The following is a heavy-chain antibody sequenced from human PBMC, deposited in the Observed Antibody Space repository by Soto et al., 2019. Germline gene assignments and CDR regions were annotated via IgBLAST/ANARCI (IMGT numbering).Heavy chain of an antibody. Sequence: GGSLRLSCAASGFTFSSYGMHWVRQAPGKGLEWVAVISYDGSNKYYADSVKGRFTISRDNSKNTLYLQMNSLRAEDTAVYYCAKDIGEYSSSYFFDYWGQGTLVTVS. CDR1: GFTFSSYG. J-gene: IGHJ4*02. CDR3: AKDIGEYSSSYFFDY. V-gene: IGHV3-30*18. CDR2: ISYDGSNK. D-gene: IGHD6-6*01.